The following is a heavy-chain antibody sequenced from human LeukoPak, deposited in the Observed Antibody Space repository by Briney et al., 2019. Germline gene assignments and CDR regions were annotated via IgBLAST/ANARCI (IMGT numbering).Heavy chain of an antibody. CDR1: GYSFTNYW. J-gene: IGHJ4*02. Sequence: GESLKISCKGSGYSFTNYWIGWVRQMPGKGLEWLGIIYPGDSDTRYSPSFQGQVTFSADKSISTAYLHWSSLKASDTAMYYCARVGGAVAGETDYWGQGTLVTVSS. CDR2: IYPGDSDT. D-gene: IGHD6-19*01. CDR3: ARVGGAVAGETDY. V-gene: IGHV5-51*01.